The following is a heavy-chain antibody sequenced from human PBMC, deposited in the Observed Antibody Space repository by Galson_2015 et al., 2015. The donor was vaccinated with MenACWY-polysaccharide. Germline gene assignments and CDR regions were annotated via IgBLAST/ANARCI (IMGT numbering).Heavy chain of an antibody. CDR3: AKDVGPWGGSSWTFDY. Sequence: SLRLSCAASGFTFSSYGMHWVRQAPGKGLEWVAVISYDGSNKYYADSVKGRFTISRDNSKNTLYLQMNSLRAEDTAVYYCAKDVGPWGGSSWTFDYWGQGTLVTVSS. V-gene: IGHV3-30*18. J-gene: IGHJ4*02. CDR1: GFTFSSYG. D-gene: IGHD6-13*01. CDR2: ISYDGSNK.